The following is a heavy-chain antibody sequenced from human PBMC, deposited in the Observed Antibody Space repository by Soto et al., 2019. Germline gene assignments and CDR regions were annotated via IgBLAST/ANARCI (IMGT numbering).Heavy chain of an antibody. Sequence: QVQLQQWGAGLLKPSETLSLSCAVYGGTLSGYYWSWIRQPPGKGLEWIGEINSSGSTNYNPSLTSVFSISVDTSKNQFSLKLSSVTAADTAVYYCARAGFYGPFDAFDIRGQGTMVTVSS. J-gene: IGHJ3*02. CDR2: INSSGST. D-gene: IGHD3-10*01. CDR1: GGTLSGYY. CDR3: ARAGFYGPFDAFDI. V-gene: IGHV4-34*01.